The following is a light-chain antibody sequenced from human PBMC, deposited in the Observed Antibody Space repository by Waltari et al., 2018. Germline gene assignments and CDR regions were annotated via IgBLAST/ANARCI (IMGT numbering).Light chain of an antibody. CDR3: QQYYSTPWT. Sequence: DIVMTQSPDSLAVSLGERATINCKSSKSVLHSSNNKNYLVWYQQKPGQSPKLLVYWASTQESGVPDRFSGSGSGTDFTLTINSLQAEDVAVYYCQQYYSTPWTFGQGTKVEIK. V-gene: IGKV4-1*01. J-gene: IGKJ1*01. CDR2: WAS. CDR1: KSVLHSSNNKNY.